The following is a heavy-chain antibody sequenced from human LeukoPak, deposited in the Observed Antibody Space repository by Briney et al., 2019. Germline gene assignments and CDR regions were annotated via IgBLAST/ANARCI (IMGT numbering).Heavy chain of an antibody. V-gene: IGHV6-1*01. D-gene: IGHD1-1*01. Sequence: SQTLSPTCAISGDSVSSNSAAWNWTRHSPSRGLEGLGMTYYRSKWYIDYAVSVKSRITINPDTSKNQFPLKLSPVTAADKAGYYCARPLGRYRRVHYYYYGMDVWGQGTTVTVSS. J-gene: IGHJ6*02. CDR2: TYYRSKWYI. CDR1: GDSVSSNSAA. CDR3: ARPLGRYRRVHYYYYGMDV.